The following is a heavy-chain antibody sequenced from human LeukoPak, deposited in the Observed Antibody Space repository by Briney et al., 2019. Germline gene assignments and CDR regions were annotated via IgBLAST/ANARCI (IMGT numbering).Heavy chain of an antibody. CDR3: AREIVVVAATPLIHYYYYMDV. Sequence: SVKVSCKASVCTFISYAISWVRQAPGQGLEWMEGIIPIFGTANYAQKFQGRVTITTDESTSTACMELSSLRSEYTAVYYCAREIVVVAATPLIHYYYYMDVWGKGTTVTVSS. CDR1: VCTFISYA. CDR2: IIPIFGTA. D-gene: IGHD2-15*01. V-gene: IGHV1-69*05. J-gene: IGHJ6*03.